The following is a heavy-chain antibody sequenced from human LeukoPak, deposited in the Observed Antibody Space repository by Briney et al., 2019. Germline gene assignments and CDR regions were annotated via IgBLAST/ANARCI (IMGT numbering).Heavy chain of an antibody. CDR3: ARDPTTVTNDHDY. V-gene: IGHV1-69*04. CDR2: IIPILGIA. Sequence: SVKVSCKASGGTFSSYAISWVRQAPGQGLEWMGRIIPILGIANYAQKFQGRVTITADKSTSTAYMELSSLRSEDTAVYYCARDPTTVTNDHDYWGQGTLVTVSS. D-gene: IGHD4-4*01. J-gene: IGHJ4*02. CDR1: GGTFSSYA.